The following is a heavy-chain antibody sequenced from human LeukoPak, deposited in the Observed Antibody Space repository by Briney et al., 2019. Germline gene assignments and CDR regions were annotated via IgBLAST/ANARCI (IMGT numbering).Heavy chain of an antibody. V-gene: IGHV3-23*01. CDR2: ISYSGYNA. Sequence: PGGSLRLSCTVSGFTLGNYAMYWVRQAPGKGLDWVSLISYSGYNAYYADSVRGRFTISRDNSKDTLYLHMHSLRAEDTAIYYCAGDIELSTWGLGTMVTVSS. J-gene: IGHJ3*01. D-gene: IGHD3-16*02. CDR3: AGDIELST. CDR1: GFTLGNYA.